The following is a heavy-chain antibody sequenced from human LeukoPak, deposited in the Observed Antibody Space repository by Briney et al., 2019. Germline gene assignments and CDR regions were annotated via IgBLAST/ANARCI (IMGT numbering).Heavy chain of an antibody. Sequence: GGSPRLSCAASGFTFDDYGMNWVRQAPGKGLEWVSGINWNGGSTGYADSVKGRFTISRDNAKNSLYLQMNSLRAEDTALYYCARDRSHPTVVTPKWFDYWGQGTLVTVSS. J-gene: IGHJ4*02. CDR3: ARDRSHPTVVTPKWFDY. V-gene: IGHV3-20*04. D-gene: IGHD4-23*01. CDR1: GFTFDDYG. CDR2: INWNGGST.